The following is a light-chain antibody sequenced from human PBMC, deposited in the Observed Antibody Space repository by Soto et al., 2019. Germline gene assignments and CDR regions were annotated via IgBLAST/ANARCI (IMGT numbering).Light chain of an antibody. V-gene: IGKV3-20*01. CDR3: QQYGSSIT. CDR2: GTS. J-gene: IGKJ5*01. CDR1: QSVKSSY. Sequence: EIVLTQSPCTLSLSPGERATLPCRASQSVKSSYLAWYQHKPGQAPRLLIYGTSSRATGIPDRFSGSGSGTDFTLTISRLAPEDFAVYYCQQYGSSITFGQGTRLEIK.